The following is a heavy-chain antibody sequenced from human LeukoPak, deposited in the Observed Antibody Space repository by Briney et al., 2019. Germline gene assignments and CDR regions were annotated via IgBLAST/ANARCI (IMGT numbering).Heavy chain of an antibody. CDR3: ARAYEYVWGSYRSEKWFDP. D-gene: IGHD3-16*02. J-gene: IGHJ5*02. Sequence: PSETLSLTCTVSGASMSSHYWSWIRQPPGEGMEWIGYIYYSGSTNYNPSLKSRVTISVDTSKNQSSLKLSSVTAGDTAVYYCARAYEYVWGSYRSEKWFDPWGQGTLVTVSS. CDR1: GASMSSHY. V-gene: IGHV4-59*11. CDR2: IYYSGST.